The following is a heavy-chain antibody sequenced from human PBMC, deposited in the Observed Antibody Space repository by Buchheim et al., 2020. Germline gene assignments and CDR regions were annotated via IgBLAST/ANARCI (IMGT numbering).Heavy chain of an antibody. D-gene: IGHD3-16*01. CDR2: ISFGGST. CDR1: GGSISSGSYF. J-gene: IGHJ6*02. Sequence: QVQLQESGPGLVKPSQTLSLTCTVSGGSISSGSYFWSWIRQPAGKGLEWIGRISFGGSTNYNASLKSRVIISADTPKNQFSLILTSVTAADTAVYYCAKTGGTYYYGLDVWGQGT. V-gene: IGHV4-61*02. CDR3: AKTGGTYYYGLDV.